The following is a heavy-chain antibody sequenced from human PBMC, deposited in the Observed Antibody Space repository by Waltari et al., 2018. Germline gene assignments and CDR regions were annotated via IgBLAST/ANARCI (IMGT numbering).Heavy chain of an antibody. J-gene: IGHJ5*02. V-gene: IGHV1-69-2*01. CDR3: ATSLLAYCSSTSCSDWFDP. Sequence: EVQLVQSGAEVKKPGATVKISCKASGYTFTDYYMHWVQQAPGKGLEWMGRVDPEDGETIYAEKFQGRVTITADTSTDTAYMELSSLRSEDTAVYYCATSLLAYCSSTSCSDWFDPWGQGTLVTVSS. D-gene: IGHD2-2*01. CDR2: VDPEDGET. CDR1: GYTFTDYY.